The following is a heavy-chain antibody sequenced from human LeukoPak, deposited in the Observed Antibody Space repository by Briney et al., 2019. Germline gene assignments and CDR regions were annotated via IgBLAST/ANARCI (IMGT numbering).Heavy chain of an antibody. CDR1: GGSISSGDYY. D-gene: IGHD1-1*01. J-gene: IGHJ2*01. Sequence: SQTLSLTCTVSGGSISSGDYYWSWIRQRPGKGLEWIGYIYYSGSTNYNPSLKSRVTISVDTSKNQFSLKLSSVTAADTAVYYCATLRYPYWYFDLWGRGTLVTVSS. CDR2: IYYSGST. CDR3: ATLRYPYWYFDL. V-gene: IGHV4-30-4*01.